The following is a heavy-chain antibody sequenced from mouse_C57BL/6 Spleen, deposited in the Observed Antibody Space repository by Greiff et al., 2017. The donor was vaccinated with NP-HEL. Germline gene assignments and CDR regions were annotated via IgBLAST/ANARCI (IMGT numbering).Heavy chain of an antibody. CDR1: GYAFSSSW. D-gene: IGHD4-1*01. CDR3: ARYANWGYAMDY. CDR2: IYPGDGDT. V-gene: IGHV1-82*01. Sequence: QVHVKQSGPDLVKPGASVKISCKASGYAFSSSWMNWVKQRPGKGLEWIGRIYPGDGDTNYNGKFKGKATLTADKSSSTAYMQLSSLTSEDSAVYFCARYANWGYAMDYWGQGTSVTVSS. J-gene: IGHJ4*01.